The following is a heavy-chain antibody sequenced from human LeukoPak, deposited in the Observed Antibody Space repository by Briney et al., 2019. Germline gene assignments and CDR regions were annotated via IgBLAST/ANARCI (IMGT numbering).Heavy chain of an antibody. CDR3: AQYSSSWKVGRVGNAFDI. CDR1: GYTFTGYY. Sequence: GASVKVSCKASGYTFTGYYMHWVRQAPGQGLEWMGWINPNSGGTNYAQKFQGRVTMTRDTSISTAYMELSRLRSDDTAVYYCAQYSSSWKVGRVGNAFDIWGQGTMVTISS. D-gene: IGHD6-13*01. V-gene: IGHV1-2*02. J-gene: IGHJ3*02. CDR2: INPNSGGT.